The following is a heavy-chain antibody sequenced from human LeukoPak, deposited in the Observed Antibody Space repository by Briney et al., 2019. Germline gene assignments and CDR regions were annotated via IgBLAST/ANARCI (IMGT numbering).Heavy chain of an antibody. CDR2: ISGSRGST. V-gene: IGHV3-23*01. D-gene: IGHD6-19*01. J-gene: IGHJ4*02. CDR1: GFTFSSYA. Sequence: GGSLRLSCAASGFTFSSYAMSWVRQAPGKGLEWVSAISGSRGSTYYADSVKGRFTISRDNSKNTLYLQMNSLRAEDTAVYYCAKYQGSSGWSFDYWGQGTLVTVSS. CDR3: AKYQGSSGWSFDY.